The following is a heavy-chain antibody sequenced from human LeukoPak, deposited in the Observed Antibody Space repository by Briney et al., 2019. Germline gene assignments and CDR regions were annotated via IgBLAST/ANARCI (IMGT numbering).Heavy chain of an antibody. J-gene: IGHJ3*02. Sequence: SETLSLTCTVSGGSISSYYWSWIRQPPGKGLEWIGYIYYSGSTNYNPSLKSRVTISVDTSKNQFSLKLSSVTAADTAVYYCARPSGIAAAGRRDAFDIWGQGTMVTVSS. V-gene: IGHV4-59*01. CDR2: IYYSGST. D-gene: IGHD6-13*01. CDR3: ARPSGIAAAGRRDAFDI. CDR1: GGSISSYY.